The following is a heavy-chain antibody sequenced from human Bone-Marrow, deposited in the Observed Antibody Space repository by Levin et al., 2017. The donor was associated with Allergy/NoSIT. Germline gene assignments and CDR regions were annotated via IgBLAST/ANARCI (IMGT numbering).Heavy chain of an antibody. Sequence: SQTLSLTCAVYGGSFSGYYWSWIRQPPGKGLEWIGEINHSGSTNYNPSLKSRVTISVDTSKNQFSLKLSSVTAADTAVYYCARGAEYSSGWYDAFDIWGQGTMVTVSS. J-gene: IGHJ3*02. CDR3: ARGAEYSSGWYDAFDI. V-gene: IGHV4-34*01. CDR1: GGSFSGYY. CDR2: INHSGST. D-gene: IGHD6-19*01.